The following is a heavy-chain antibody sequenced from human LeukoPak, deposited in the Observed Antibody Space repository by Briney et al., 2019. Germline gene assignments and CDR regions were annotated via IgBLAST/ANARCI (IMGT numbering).Heavy chain of an antibody. CDR3: ARDLDIVVVPAAMPV. CDR2: INPNGGGT. V-gene: IGHV1-2*02. J-gene: IGHJ3*01. CDR1: GYTFTGYY. D-gene: IGHD2-2*03. Sequence: GASVKVSCKASGYTFTGYYMHWVRQAPGQGLEWMGWINPNGGGTNYAQKFQGRVTMTRDTSISTAYMELSRLRSDDTAVYYCARDLDIVVVPAAMPVWGQGTMVTVSS.